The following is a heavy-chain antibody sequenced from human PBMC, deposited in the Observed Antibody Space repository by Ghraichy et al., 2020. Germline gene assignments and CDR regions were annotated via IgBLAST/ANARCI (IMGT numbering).Heavy chain of an antibody. CDR2: INSDGSES. Sequence: GESLNISCAASGFTFSTYWIHWVRQAPGKGLVWVSRINSDGSESIYADSVKGRFTTSRDNAKSTLYLQMSNLRAEDTAVYYCARGGVHHAFDIWGQGTMVTVSP. CDR3: ARGGVHHAFDI. CDR1: GFTFSTYW. D-gene: IGHD1-1*01. J-gene: IGHJ3*02. V-gene: IGHV3-74*01.